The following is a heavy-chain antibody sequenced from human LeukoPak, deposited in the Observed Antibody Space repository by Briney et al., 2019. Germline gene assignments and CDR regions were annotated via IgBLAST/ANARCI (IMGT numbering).Heavy chain of an antibody. CDR3: AKDRIVLVTATFDY. J-gene: IGHJ4*02. Sequence: GGSLRLSCAASGFTSSLYGIHWVRQAPGKGLEWVAFIQNDGSNKYYADSVKGRFTISRDNSKNTLYLQMNSLRPDDTAMYYCAKDRIVLVTATFDYWGQGTLVTVSS. CDR1: GFTSSLYG. CDR2: IQNDGSNK. V-gene: IGHV3-30*02. D-gene: IGHD2-21*02.